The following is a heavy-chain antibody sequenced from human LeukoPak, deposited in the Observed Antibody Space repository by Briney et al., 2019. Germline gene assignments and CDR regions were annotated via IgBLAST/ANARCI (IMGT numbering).Heavy chain of an antibody. CDR1: GYTFTGYY. J-gene: IGHJ3*02. CDR3: ASIAPKDYDFWSGSAFDI. CDR2: INPNSGGT. Sequence: VASVKVSCKASGYTFTGYYMHWVRQAPGQGLEWMGWINPNSGGTNYAQKFQGRVTMTRDTSISTAYMELSRLRSDDTAVYYCASIAPKDYDFWSGSAFDIWGQGTMVTVSS. V-gene: IGHV1-2*02. D-gene: IGHD3-3*01.